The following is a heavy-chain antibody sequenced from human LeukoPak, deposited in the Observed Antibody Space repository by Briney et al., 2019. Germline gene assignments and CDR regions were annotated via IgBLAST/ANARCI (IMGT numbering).Heavy chain of an antibody. D-gene: IGHD3-10*01. V-gene: IGHV4-59*12. CDR2: IYYSGST. CDR3: ARVPDAFDI. Sequence: SETLSLTCTVSGGSISSYYWNWIRQPPGKGLEWIGYIYYSGSTNYNPSLKSRVTISVDTSKNQFSLKLSSVTAADTAVYYCARVPDAFDIWGQGTMVTVSS. J-gene: IGHJ3*02. CDR1: GGSISSYY.